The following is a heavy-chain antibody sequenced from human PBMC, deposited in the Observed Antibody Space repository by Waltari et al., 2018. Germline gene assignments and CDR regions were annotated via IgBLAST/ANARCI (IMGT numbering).Heavy chain of an antibody. Sequence: QLVESGGGLVQPGKSLRLSCAASGFTFSSHWMSWVRQAPGKGLEWVGNIKPDGSEKHYVDSVKGRFTISRDNAKNSLYLQMNSLRVEDTAVYYCVRESFDPWGQGILVTVSS. CDR2: IKPDGSEK. V-gene: IGHV3-7*01. CDR3: VRESFDP. CDR1: GFTFSSHW. J-gene: IGHJ5*02.